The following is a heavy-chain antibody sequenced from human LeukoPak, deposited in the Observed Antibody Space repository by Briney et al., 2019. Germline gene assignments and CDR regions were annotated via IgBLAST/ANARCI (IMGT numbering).Heavy chain of an antibody. Sequence: GRSLRLSYVGSGFTFRDYGMHWVRQAPGKGLEWVALMSFDGSDKYFADSVKGRFTISRDNSKNTLYLHMSNLRAEDTALYYCAKDLAGGNVPDSWGQGTLVTVYS. CDR3: AKDLAGGNVPDS. CDR2: MSFDGSDK. CDR1: GFTFRDYG. J-gene: IGHJ4*02. D-gene: IGHD2-8*02. V-gene: IGHV3-30*18.